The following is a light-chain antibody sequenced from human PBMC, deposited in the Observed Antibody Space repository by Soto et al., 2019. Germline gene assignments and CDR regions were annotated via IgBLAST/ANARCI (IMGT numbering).Light chain of an antibody. J-gene: IGLJ1*01. CDR2: DVS. Sequence: QSVLTQPASVSGSPGQSITISCTGSSSDVGGYTYVSWYQQHPGKAPKLMIYDVSTRPSGVSNRFSGSKSGNTASLTISGLQAEDGADYYCSSYTSSSLYVFGTGTQLTVL. V-gene: IGLV2-14*01. CDR3: SSYTSSSLYV. CDR1: SSDVGGYTY.